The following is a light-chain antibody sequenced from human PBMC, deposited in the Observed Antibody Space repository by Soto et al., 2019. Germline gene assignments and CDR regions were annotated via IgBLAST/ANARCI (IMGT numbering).Light chain of an antibody. Sequence: QSVLTQPPSVSGAPGQRVTISCTESSSNIGAGYDVHWYQQLPGTAPKLLIYGNSNRPSGVPDRFSGSKSGTSASLAITGLQAENEADYYRQSYASSLSGYVVFGGGTKVTVL. CDR3: QSYASSLSGYVV. CDR1: SSNIGAGYD. CDR2: GNS. J-gene: IGLJ2*01. V-gene: IGLV1-40*01.